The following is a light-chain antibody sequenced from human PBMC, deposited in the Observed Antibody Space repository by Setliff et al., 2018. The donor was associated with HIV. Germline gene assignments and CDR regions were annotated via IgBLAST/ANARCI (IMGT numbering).Light chain of an antibody. CDR2: EVS. V-gene: IGLV2-14*01. J-gene: IGLJ1*01. CDR1: SSDVGAYNY. CDR3: SSYTSNSTPV. Sequence: QSALTQPASVSGSPGQSITVSCTGTSSDVGAYNYVSWFQQYPGKAPKLVIYEVSNRPSGVSNRFSGSKSGNTASLTISGLQAEDEADYYCSSYTSNSTPVFGSGTKVTVL.